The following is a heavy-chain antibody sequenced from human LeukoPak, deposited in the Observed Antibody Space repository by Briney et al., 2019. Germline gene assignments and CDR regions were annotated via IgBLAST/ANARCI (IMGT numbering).Heavy chain of an antibody. CDR2: ISAYSGNT. Sequence: ASVKVSCKASGYTFTSYGISWVRQAPGQGLEWMGWISAYSGNTNYAQKLQGRVTMTTDTSTSTAYMELRSLRSDDTAVYYCARETPDSSGYYNPYFDYWGQGTLVTVSS. D-gene: IGHD3-22*01. J-gene: IGHJ4*02. V-gene: IGHV1-18*01. CDR1: GYTFTSYG. CDR3: ARETPDSSGYYNPYFDY.